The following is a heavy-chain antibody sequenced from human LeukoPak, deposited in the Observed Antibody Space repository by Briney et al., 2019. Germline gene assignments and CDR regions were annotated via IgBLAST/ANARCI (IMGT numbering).Heavy chain of an antibody. CDR1: GFTFSSYG. CDR3: ATDRSSIAARPH. V-gene: IGHV3-30*02. Sequence: GGSLRLSCAASGFTFSSYGMHWVRQAPGKGLEWVAFIRYDGSNKYYADSVKGRFTISRDNSKNTLYLQMNSLRAEDTAVYYCATDRSSIAARPHWGQGTLVTVSS. D-gene: IGHD6-6*01. CDR2: IRYDGSNK. J-gene: IGHJ4*02.